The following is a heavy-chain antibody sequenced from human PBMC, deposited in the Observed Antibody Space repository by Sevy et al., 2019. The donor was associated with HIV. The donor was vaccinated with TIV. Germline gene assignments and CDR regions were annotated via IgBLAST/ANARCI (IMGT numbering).Heavy chain of an antibody. CDR1: GYTLTELS. V-gene: IGHV1-24*01. D-gene: IGHD2-8*01. J-gene: IGHJ6*02. Sequence: ASVKVSCKVSGYTLTELSMHWVRQAPGKGLEWMGGFDPEDGETIYAQKFQGRVTMTEDTSTDTAYMELSSLRSEDTAVYYCATIRYCTNGVCYRVNYYGMDVWGHGTTVTVSS. CDR2: FDPEDGET. CDR3: ATIRYCTNGVCYRVNYYGMDV.